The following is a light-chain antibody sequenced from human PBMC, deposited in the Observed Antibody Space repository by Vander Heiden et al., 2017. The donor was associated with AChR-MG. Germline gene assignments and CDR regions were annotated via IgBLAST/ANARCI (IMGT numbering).Light chain of an antibody. Sequence: QSVLTQPPSVSAAPGQKVTISCSGSSSNIGNNYVSWYQQLPGTAPKLLIYGDNKRPSGIPDRVSGSKSGTSATLCITGLQTGDEADYYCGTWDSSLSACVFGTGTKVTVL. CDR1: SSNIGNNY. CDR3: GTWDSSLSACV. J-gene: IGLJ1*01. CDR2: GDN. V-gene: IGLV1-51*01.